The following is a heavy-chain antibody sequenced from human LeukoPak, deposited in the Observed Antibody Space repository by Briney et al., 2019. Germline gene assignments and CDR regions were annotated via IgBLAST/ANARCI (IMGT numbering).Heavy chain of an antibody. D-gene: IGHD6-19*01. CDR1: GETLTEFF. CDR3: ATDRTGPRTQWLGPFDV. V-gene: IGHV1-24*01. CDR2: FDPEDGET. J-gene: IGHJ3*01. Sequence: AAVKVSCQGSGETLTEFFMHWVRQAPGKGLAWMGGFDPEDGETVYAQKFQGRVILTEDTSTDIAFMELGSMISDAAAVYYCATDRTGPRTQWLGPFDVWGQGTMVAVSS.